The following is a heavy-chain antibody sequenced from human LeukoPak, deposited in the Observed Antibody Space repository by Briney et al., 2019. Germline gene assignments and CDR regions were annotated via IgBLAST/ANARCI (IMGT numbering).Heavy chain of an antibody. CDR2: ISAYNGNT. CDR1: GYTFTGYY. J-gene: IGHJ4*02. Sequence: ASVKLSCKASGYTFTGYYMHWVRQAPGQGLEWMGCISAYNGNTNYAQKLQGRVTMTTDTSTSTAYMELRSLRSDDTAVYYCATHRGGYSYGDRSFDYWGQGTLVTVSS. D-gene: IGHD5-18*01. V-gene: IGHV1-18*04. CDR3: ATHRGGYSYGDRSFDY.